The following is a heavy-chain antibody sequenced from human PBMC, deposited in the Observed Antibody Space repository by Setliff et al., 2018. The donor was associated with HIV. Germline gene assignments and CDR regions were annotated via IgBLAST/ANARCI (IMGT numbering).Heavy chain of an antibody. D-gene: IGHD3-10*01. J-gene: IGHJ4*02. Sequence: ASVKVSCKASGYTFTSYYLHWVRQAPGQGLEWMGGIIPLFGIPNYAQNLKGRVTVTRDTSTSTVYMDLSSLRPEDTAVYYCARETQTNSGSYLAWGQGTLVTVSS. CDR3: ARETQTNSGSYLA. CDR1: GYTFTSYY. V-gene: IGHV1-46*01. CDR2: IIPLFGIP.